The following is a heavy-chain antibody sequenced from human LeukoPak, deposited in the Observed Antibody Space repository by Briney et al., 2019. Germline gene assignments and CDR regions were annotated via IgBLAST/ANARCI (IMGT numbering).Heavy chain of an antibody. CDR3: ARANFLYCSSSTCLFDY. Sequence: ASVTVSCKASGYSFTDYMHWEREAPGQGVEWMGWSNPNDCDTHYAQKVQGRVTMTRDTSLRTAHMEVSRLRSDDTAVYYCARANFLYCSSSTCLFDYWGQGTLVTV. CDR2: SNPNDCDT. J-gene: IGHJ4*02. D-gene: IGHD2-2*01. V-gene: IGHV1-2*02. CDR1: GYSFTDY.